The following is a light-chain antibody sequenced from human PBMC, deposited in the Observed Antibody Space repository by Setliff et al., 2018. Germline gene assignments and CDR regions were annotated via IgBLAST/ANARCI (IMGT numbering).Light chain of an antibody. Sequence: QSVLAQPPSASGSPGQSVTISCTGTSGDVFGYNYVSWYQQHPGKAPKLMIYEVTKRPSGVPDRFSGSKSGNTASLTVSGLQAEDEADYYCSSYEGSNNDVFGTGTKGTVL. CDR3: SSYEGSNNDV. CDR1: SGDVFGYNY. CDR2: EVT. V-gene: IGLV2-8*01. J-gene: IGLJ1*01.